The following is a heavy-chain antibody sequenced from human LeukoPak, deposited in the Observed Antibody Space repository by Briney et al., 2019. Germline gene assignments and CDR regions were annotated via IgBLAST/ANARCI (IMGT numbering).Heavy chain of an antibody. CDR2: IYPGDSDT. V-gene: IGHV5-51*01. CDR1: GFNFGNYW. CDR3: ARRDGYNFRYFED. D-gene: IGHD5-24*01. Sequence: GESLKISCKGSGFNFGNYWIGWVRQMPGKGLEWMGIIYPGDSDTRYSPSFQGRVTMSVDKSNSTAYLQWSTLRASDTAMYYCARRDGYNFRYFEDWGQGTLVTVSS. J-gene: IGHJ1*01.